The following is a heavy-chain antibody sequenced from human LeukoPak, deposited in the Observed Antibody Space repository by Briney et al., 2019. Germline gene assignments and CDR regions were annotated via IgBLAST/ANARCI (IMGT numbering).Heavy chain of an antibody. V-gene: IGHV4-59*12. Sequence: SETLSLTCTVCGGSMSPYHWGLIRQPPGKGLEWTGYIYYSGSTNYNPSLKSRVTISVDTSKDQFSLKLSSVTAADTAIYYCARAVSGRFDYWGQGTLVTVSS. D-gene: IGHD6-19*01. J-gene: IGHJ4*02. CDR3: ARAVSGRFDY. CDR2: IYYSGST. CDR1: GGSMSPYH.